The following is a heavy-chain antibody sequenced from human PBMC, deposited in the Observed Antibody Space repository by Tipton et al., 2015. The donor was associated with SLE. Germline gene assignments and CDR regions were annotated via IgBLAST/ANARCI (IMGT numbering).Heavy chain of an antibody. V-gene: IGHV4-34*01. J-gene: IGHJ6*02. CDR3: ARCRYSGSYFQDYYYGMDV. D-gene: IGHD1-26*01. CDR2: INHSGST. Sequence: TLSLTCAVYGGSFSGYYWSWIRQPPGKGLEWMGEINHSGSTNYNPSLKSRVTISVDTSKNQFSLKLSSVTAADTAVYYCARCRYSGSYFQDYYYGMDVWGQGTTVTVSS. CDR1: GGSFSGYY.